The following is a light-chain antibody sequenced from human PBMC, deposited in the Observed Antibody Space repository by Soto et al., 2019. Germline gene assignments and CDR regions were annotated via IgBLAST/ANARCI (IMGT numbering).Light chain of an antibody. CDR3: QQYNNWPLT. Sequence: EIVLTQSPGTLSLSPGEGATLSCRASQSIGGNILAWYQQRRGQAPRLLIYGASTRATGGPARFSGSGSGTEFTLTISSLQSEDFAVDYCQQYNNWPLTFGGGTKVDIK. CDR1: QSIGGNI. J-gene: IGKJ4*01. V-gene: IGKV3-15*01. CDR2: GAS.